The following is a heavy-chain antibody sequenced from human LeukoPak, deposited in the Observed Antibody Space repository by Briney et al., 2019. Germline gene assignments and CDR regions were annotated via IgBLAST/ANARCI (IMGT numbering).Heavy chain of an antibody. Sequence: SETLSLTCTVSGDSFTSVTDYWAWIRQPPGKGLEWIASGDYSGGTYYNPSLESRVAISADMSKNQISLKLTSVTGADTAVYYCARWNDSSGYFDYWGQGTLVTVSS. V-gene: IGHV4-39*07. CDR2: GDYSGGT. CDR3: ARWNDSSGYFDY. J-gene: IGHJ4*02. D-gene: IGHD3-22*01. CDR1: GDSFTSVTDY.